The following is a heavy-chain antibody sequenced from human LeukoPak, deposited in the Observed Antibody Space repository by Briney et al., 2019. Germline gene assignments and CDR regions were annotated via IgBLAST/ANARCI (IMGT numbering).Heavy chain of an antibody. CDR3: ARVGYYSTFY. V-gene: IGHV3-48*03. D-gene: IGHD6-13*01. CDR2: ISSSGSTI. CDR1: GFTFSSYE. Sequence: PGGSLRLSSAASGFTFSSYEMNWVRQAPGKGLEWVSYISSSGSTIYYADSVKGRFTISRDNAKNSLYLQMNSLRAEDTAIYYCARVGYYSTFYWGQGTLVTVSS. J-gene: IGHJ4*02.